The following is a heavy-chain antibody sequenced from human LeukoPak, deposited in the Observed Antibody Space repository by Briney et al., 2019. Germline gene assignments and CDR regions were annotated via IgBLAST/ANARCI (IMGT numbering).Heavy chain of an antibody. J-gene: IGHJ4*02. CDR3: AREGSIAARTDH. CDR2: ISYDGNRE. Sequence: GGSLRLSCEASGFTFDNYAMHWVRQAPGKRLEWVAVISYDGNREYYPDSVKGRFTISRDNSKNTLYLQIKGLKTEDTGVYYCAREGSIAARTDHWGQGALVIVSS. D-gene: IGHD6-6*01. CDR1: GFTFDNYA. V-gene: IGHV3-30*14.